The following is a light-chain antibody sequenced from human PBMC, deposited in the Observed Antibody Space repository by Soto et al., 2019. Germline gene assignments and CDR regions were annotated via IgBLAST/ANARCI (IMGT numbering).Light chain of an antibody. CDR3: SSYTTSSTYV. Sequence: QSVLTQPASVSGSPGQSITISCTGTSNDVGGYNYVSWYQRHLGKAPKPMIYEVTNRPSGISNRFSGSKSGNTASLTISGLQAEDEADYYCSSYTTSSTYVFGTGTKVTVL. J-gene: IGLJ1*01. CDR1: SNDVGGYNY. CDR2: EVT. V-gene: IGLV2-14*01.